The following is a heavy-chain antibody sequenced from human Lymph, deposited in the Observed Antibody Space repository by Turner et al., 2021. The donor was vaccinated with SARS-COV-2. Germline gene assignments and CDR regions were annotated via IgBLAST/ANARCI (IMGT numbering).Heavy chain of an antibody. CDR3: ARGAAYCSGGSCYRKGFDY. CDR2: IIPIIGTA. D-gene: IGHD2-15*01. J-gene: IGHJ4*02. Sequence: QVQLVQSGAEVKKPGSSVMVPCKSSGVSFSSSAISWVRQAPGQGLEWMGGIIPIIGTANYAQRFQGRVTSTADATTSTDYMVLRSLRSEDTAVYYCARGAAYCSGGSCYRKGFDYWGQGTPVTVSS. V-gene: IGHV1-69*01. CDR1: GVSFSSSA.